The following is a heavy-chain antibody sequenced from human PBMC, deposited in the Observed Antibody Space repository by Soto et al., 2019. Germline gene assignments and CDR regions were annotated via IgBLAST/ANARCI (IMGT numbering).Heavy chain of an antibody. Sequence: SETLSLTCTVSGGSISSYYWSWIRQPPGKGLEWIGYIYYSESTNYNPSLKSRVNISVDKSKNQFSLKLSFVTAADTAVYYCARRYGPGFDYWGQGTLVTVS. CDR3: ARRYGPGFDY. V-gene: IGHV4-59*08. D-gene: IGHD4-17*01. J-gene: IGHJ4*02. CDR1: GGSISSYY. CDR2: IYYSEST.